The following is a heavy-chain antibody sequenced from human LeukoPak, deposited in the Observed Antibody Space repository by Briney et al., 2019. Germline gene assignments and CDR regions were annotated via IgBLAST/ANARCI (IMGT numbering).Heavy chain of an antibody. D-gene: IGHD1-26*01. V-gene: IGHV4-59*01. CDR2: MSYSGST. CDR3: ARGDIYGRFDY. CDR1: GGSISRYY. J-gene: IGHJ4*02. Sequence: SETLSLTCTVSGGSISRYYWSWIRQPPGKGLEGIGYMSYSGSTNYNPSLKSRVTISVDTSKNQFSLKLSSVTAADTAVYYCARGDIYGRFDYWGQGTLVTVSS.